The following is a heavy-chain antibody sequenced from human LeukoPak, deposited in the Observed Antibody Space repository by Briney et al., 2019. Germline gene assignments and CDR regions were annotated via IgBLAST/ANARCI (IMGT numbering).Heavy chain of an antibody. V-gene: IGHV3-74*01. CDR2: IHPEGSST. D-gene: IGHD5-18*01. Sequence: PGGSLRLSCAASGFTFSDYWMHWVRQAPGKGLVWVSRIHPEGSSTTYADSVKGRFTISRDNAKNTLYLQMNGLRAEDTAVYYCARARSNNYGYFDYWGQGTLVTVSS. CDR1: GFTFSDYW. CDR3: ARARSNNYGYFDY. J-gene: IGHJ4*02.